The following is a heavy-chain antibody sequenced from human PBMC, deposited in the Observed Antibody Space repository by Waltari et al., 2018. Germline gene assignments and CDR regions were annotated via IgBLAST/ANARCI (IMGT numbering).Heavy chain of an antibody. CDR3: ARAPHYYDSVWYFDY. J-gene: IGHJ4*02. Sequence: QVQLQQWGAGLLKPSETLSLTCAVYGGSFSGYYWSWIRQPPGKGLEWIGEINHSGSTNYNPSLKSRVTISVDTSKNQFSLKLSSVTAADTAVYYCARAPHYYDSVWYFDYWGQGTLVTVSS. CDR2: INHSGST. D-gene: IGHD3-22*01. CDR1: GGSFSGYY. V-gene: IGHV4-34*01.